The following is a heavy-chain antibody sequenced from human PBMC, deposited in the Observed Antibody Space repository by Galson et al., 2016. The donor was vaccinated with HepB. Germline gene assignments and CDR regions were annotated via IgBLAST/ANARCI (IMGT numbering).Heavy chain of an antibody. Sequence: SVKVSCKASGYTFSDYYMHWVRQAPGQGLEWMGIINPTDVTTTYAQKFQGRVTMTRDTSTSTVYMELSSLRSADMAVYYCARGADSGYDLGDYWGQGTLVTVSS. V-gene: IGHV1-46*01. CDR1: GYTFSDYY. CDR3: ARGADSGYDLGDY. J-gene: IGHJ4*02. CDR2: INPTDVTT. D-gene: IGHD5-12*01.